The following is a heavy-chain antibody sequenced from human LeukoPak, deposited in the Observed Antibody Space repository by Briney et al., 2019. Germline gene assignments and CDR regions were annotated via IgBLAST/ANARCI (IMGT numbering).Heavy chain of an antibody. Sequence: QTSETLSLTCTVSGGSTSNSFWSWIRQPAGKGLEWIGRIYTDGSTNSNPSLRSRLTMSLDTSKNQFSLKLTSVTAADTAVYFCARAPSGCGGTCAFDYWGQGTLVTVSS. CDR3: ARAPSGCGGTCAFDY. CDR1: GGSTSNSF. J-gene: IGHJ4*02. V-gene: IGHV4-4*07. D-gene: IGHD2-15*01. CDR2: IYTDGST.